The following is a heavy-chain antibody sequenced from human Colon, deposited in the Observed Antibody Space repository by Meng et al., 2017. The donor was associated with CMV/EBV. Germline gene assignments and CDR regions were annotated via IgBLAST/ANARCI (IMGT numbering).Heavy chain of an antibody. CDR1: GGSVNSDSDY. CDR3: ARSGYDFWSGYYNMYYFDY. J-gene: IGHJ4*02. CDR2: MYYSGST. D-gene: IGHD3-3*01. V-gene: IGHV4-61*01. Sequence: SETLSLTCTVSGGSVNSDSDYWSWIRQPPGKGLEWIGYMYYSGSTSYNPSLKGRVTISVDTSKNQFSPKLSSVTAADTAVYYCARSGYDFWSGYYNMYYFDYWGQGTLVTVSS.